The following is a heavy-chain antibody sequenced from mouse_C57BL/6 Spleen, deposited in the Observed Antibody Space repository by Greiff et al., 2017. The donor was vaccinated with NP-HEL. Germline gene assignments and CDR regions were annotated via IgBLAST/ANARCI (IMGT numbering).Heavy chain of an antibody. V-gene: IGHV1-52*01. D-gene: IGHD4-1*01. Sequence: VQLQQSGAELVRPGSSVKLSCKASGYTFTSYWMHWVKQRPIQGLEWIGNIDPSDSATHYNQKFKDKATLTVDKSSSTAYMQLSSLTSEDSAVYYCARGNWDGGDYWGQGTTLTVSS. CDR2: IDPSDSAT. J-gene: IGHJ2*01. CDR1: GYTFTSYW. CDR3: ARGNWDGGDY.